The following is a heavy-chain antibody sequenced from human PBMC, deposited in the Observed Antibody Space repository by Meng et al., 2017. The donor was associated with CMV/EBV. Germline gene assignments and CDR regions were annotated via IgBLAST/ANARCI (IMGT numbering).Heavy chain of an antibody. V-gene: IGHV1-46*01. Sequence: ASVKVSCKASGYTFTSYYMHWVRQAPGQGLEWMGIINPSGGSTSYAQRFQGRVTMTRDTSTSTVYVELSSLRSEDTAVYYCARAQVPSGYDFWSGYYTGGTYGMDVWGQGTTVTVSS. CDR2: INPSGGST. J-gene: IGHJ6*02. CDR1: GYTFTSYY. CDR3: ARAQVPSGYDFWSGYYTGGTYGMDV. D-gene: IGHD3-3*01.